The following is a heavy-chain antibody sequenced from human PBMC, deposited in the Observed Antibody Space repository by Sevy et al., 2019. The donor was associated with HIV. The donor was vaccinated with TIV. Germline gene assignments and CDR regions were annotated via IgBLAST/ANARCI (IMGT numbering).Heavy chain of an antibody. CDR1: GGTFSSYA. J-gene: IGHJ4*02. V-gene: IGHV1-69*13. CDR2: IIPIFGTA. D-gene: IGHD6-25*01. CDR3: ATGHNSGRPLFAY. Sequence: ASVKVSCKASGGTFSSYAISWVRQAPGQGLEWMGGIIPIFGTANYAQKFQGRGTITADESTSTAYMELSSLRSEDTAVYYCATGHNSGRPLFAYWGQGTLVTVSS.